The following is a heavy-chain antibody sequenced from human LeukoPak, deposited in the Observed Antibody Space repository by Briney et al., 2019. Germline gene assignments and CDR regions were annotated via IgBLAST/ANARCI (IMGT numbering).Heavy chain of an antibody. D-gene: IGHD2-15*01. Sequence: ASVKVSCKALGYTFTDHYFHWLRQAPGQGLEWMGWINPNSGGTNYAQKFQGRVTMTRDTSISTAYMELSRLRSDDTAVYYCAREANCSGGSCYFWFDPWGQGTLVTVSS. CDR1: GYTFTDHY. J-gene: IGHJ5*02. CDR3: AREANCSGGSCYFWFDP. V-gene: IGHV1-2*02. CDR2: INPNSGGT.